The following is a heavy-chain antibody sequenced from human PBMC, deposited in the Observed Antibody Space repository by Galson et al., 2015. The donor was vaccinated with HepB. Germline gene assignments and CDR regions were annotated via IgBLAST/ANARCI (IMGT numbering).Heavy chain of an antibody. D-gene: IGHD6-13*01. CDR3: ARKIIAAAGKHYCGLDV. CDR1: GYTFTSYA. J-gene: IGHJ6*02. Sequence: SVKVSCKASGYTFTSYAIHWVRQAPGHRLEWMGWINAGNGNTKYSQKFQGRVTITRDTASTAYMELSSLRSEDTAVYYCARKIIAAAGKHYCGLDVWGQGTTVTVSS. CDR2: INAGNGNT. V-gene: IGHV1-3*01.